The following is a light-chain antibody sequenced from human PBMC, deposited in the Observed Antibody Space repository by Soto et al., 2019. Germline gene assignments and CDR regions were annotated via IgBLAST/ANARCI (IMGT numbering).Light chain of an antibody. Sequence: DVQLTQSPSSLSASVGDRVTITCHASQDITTYLHWYQQKPGKAPKLLISDASSLAPGVPSRFSGSGSGTDFYFTISSLQPEDSGIYYCQQYYDLPPLTFGGGSTVE. CDR3: QQYYDLPPLT. V-gene: IGKV1-33*01. CDR2: DAS. J-gene: IGKJ4*01. CDR1: QDITTY.